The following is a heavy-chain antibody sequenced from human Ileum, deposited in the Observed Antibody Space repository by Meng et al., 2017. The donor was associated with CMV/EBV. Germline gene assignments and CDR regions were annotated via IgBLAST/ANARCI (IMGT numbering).Heavy chain of an antibody. D-gene: IGHD3-3*01. CDR1: GFTFSTYS. J-gene: IGHJ4*01. CDR2: ITSSSSYI. Sequence: GESLKISCAASGFTFSTYSMIWVRQAPGKGLEWVSSITSSSSYIYCADSVKGRFTVSRDNAKNSLYLQMNSLRAEDTAVYHCASDISIFGVIITGMFDHWGQGTLVTVSS. V-gene: IGHV3-21*01. CDR3: ASDISIFGVIITGMFDH.